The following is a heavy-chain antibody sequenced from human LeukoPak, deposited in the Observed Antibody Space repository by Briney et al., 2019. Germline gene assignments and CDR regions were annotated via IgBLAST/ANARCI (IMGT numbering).Heavy chain of an antibody. CDR2: ISSSSSYI. J-gene: IGHJ4*02. V-gene: IGHV3-21*01. Sequence: GGSLRLSCAASGFTFSSYSMNWVRQAPGKGLEWVSSISSSSSYIYYADSVEGRFTISRDNAKNSLYLQMNSLRAEDTAVYYCARILTIFGAPHRIDYWGQGTLVTVSS. D-gene: IGHD3-3*01. CDR3: ARILTIFGAPHRIDY. CDR1: GFTFSSYS.